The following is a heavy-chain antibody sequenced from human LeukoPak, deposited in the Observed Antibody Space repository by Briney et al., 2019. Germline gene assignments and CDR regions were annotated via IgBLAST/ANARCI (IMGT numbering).Heavy chain of an antibody. CDR1: GFTVSSTY. CDR3: ARDRLYSSSSEDY. V-gene: IGHV3-53*01. Sequence: GGSLRLSCAASGFTVSSTYMSWVRQAPGKGLEWVSVIYSGGSTYYADSVKGRFTISRDNSKNTLYLQMNSLRAEDTAVYYCARDRLYSSSSEDYWGQGTLLTVSS. CDR2: IYSGGST. D-gene: IGHD6-6*01. J-gene: IGHJ4*02.